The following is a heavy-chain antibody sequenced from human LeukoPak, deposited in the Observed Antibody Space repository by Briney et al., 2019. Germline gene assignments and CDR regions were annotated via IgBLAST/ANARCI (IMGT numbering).Heavy chain of an antibody. J-gene: IGHJ4*02. Sequence: ASVKVSCKASGYTFTSYGISWARQAPGQGLEWMGWISAYNGNTNYAQKLQGRVTMTTDTSTSTAYMELRSLRSDDTAVYYCARDYCSGGSCYSSVGFDYWGQGTLVAVSS. CDR2: ISAYNGNT. CDR1: GYTFTSYG. CDR3: ARDYCSGGSCYSSVGFDY. D-gene: IGHD2-15*01. V-gene: IGHV1-18*01.